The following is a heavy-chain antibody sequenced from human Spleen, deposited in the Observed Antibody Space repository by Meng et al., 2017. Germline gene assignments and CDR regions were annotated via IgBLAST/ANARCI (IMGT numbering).Heavy chain of an antibody. V-gene: IGHV4-4*02. CDR3: ARDVRGYYFDNSGYHLDS. J-gene: IGHJ4*02. D-gene: IGHD3-22*01. CDR2: IYHSGST. CDR1: GGSISSSNW. Sequence: SETLSLTCAVSGGSISSSNWWSWVRQPPGKGLEWIGEIYHSGSTNYNPSLKSRVTISVDKSKNQFSLRLSSVTAADTAIYYCARDVRGYYFDNSGYHLDSWGQGTLVTVSS.